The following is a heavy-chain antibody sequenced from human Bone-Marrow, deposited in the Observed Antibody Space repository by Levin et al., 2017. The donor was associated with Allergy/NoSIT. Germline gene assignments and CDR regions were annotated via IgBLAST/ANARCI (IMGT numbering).Heavy chain of an antibody. V-gene: IGHV3-30*04. CDR3: ARERYSSGHAGTFDY. CDR2: VAIDGSDYK. D-gene: IGHD5-18*01. J-gene: IGHJ4*02. Sequence: GESLKISCVASGFTISSSVIHWVRQAPGKGLEWVSVVAIDGSDYKQYAESVKGRFTVSRDTSKNTLYLQMNSVRPDDTAVYSCARERYSSGHAGTFDYWGQGTLVTVSS. CDR1: GFTISSSV.